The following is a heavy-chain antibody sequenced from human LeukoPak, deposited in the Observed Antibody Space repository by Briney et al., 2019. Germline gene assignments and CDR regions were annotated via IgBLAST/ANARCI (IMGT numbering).Heavy chain of an antibody. D-gene: IGHD3-9*01. J-gene: IGHJ4*02. CDR3: AKTYDILTGYYFDY. V-gene: IGHV1-2*02. CDR2: INPNSGGT. Sequence: ASVKVSCKASGYTFTGYYMHWVRQAPGQGLEWMGWINPNSGGTNYAQKFQGRVTMTRDTSISTAYMELSRLRSDDTAVYYCAKTYDILTGYYFDYWGQETLVTVSS. CDR1: GYTFTGYY.